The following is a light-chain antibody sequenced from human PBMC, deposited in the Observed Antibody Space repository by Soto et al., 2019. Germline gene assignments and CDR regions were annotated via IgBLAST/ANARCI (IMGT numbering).Light chain of an antibody. V-gene: IGKV1-13*02. CDR2: DAS. Sequence: AIQLTQSPSSLSASVGDRVTITCRASQGISSALAWYQQKPGKAPDLLIYDASSLESGVPSRFSGSGSGTDFTLTISSLQPEYFATYYCQQFSSYPLTFGGGTKVDIK. CDR1: QGISSA. J-gene: IGKJ4*01. CDR3: QQFSSYPLT.